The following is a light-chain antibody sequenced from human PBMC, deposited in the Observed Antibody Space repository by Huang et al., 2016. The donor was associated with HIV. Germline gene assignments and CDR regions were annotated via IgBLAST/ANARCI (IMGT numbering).Light chain of an antibody. CDR1: QTVGTN. V-gene: IGKV3-15*01. Sequence: EIVMTQSPAFLSVSPGERATLSCRASQTVGTNLAWYQQKPGQAPRLLIYGASTRATGISVRFSGSGSGTEFTLTISSLQSEDFAVYYCHQYSGWPPGTFGQGTKLEIK. CDR3: HQYSGWPPGT. CDR2: GAS. J-gene: IGKJ2*01.